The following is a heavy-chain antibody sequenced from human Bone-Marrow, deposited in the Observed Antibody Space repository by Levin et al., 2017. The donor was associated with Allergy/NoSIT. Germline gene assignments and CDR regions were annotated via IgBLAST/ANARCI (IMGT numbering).Heavy chain of an antibody. J-gene: IGHJ5*02. CDR1: GGTFNNYV. V-gene: IGHV1-69*01. Sequence: KISCKSSGGTFNNYVINWVRQAPGQGLEWMGGITPIYGTANYAQKFQGRLTITADESTTTSYMDLSSLTAEDTAVYYCASESCTTDICYNFQGWFDPWGQGTLVTVSS. CDR2: ITPIYGTA. CDR3: ASESCTTDICYNFQGWFDP. D-gene: IGHD2-8*01.